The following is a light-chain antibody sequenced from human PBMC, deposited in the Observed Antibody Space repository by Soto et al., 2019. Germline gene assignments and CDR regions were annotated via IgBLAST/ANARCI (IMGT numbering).Light chain of an antibody. J-gene: IGKJ3*01. CDR1: QSIRSN. CDR2: EIS. V-gene: IGKV3-15*01. CDR3: QQYSAWPLT. Sequence: EIVMTQSPATLSVSPGERATLSCRASQSIRSNYLAWYQQKPGQAPRLLIHEISTRAPGIPARFSGSGSGTEFTLTINSLQSEDLAVYFCQQYSAWPLTFGPGTKVDI.